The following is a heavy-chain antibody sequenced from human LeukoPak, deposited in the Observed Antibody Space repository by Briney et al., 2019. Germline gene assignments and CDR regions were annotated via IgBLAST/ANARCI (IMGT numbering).Heavy chain of an antibody. V-gene: IGHV3-21*01. Sequence: GGSLRLSCAASGFTFSSYSMNWVRQAPGKGLEWVSSISSSSSYIYYADSVKGRFTISRDNAKNSLYLQMNSPRAEDTAVYYCARDRSEYNWNDVYYYGMDVWGQGTTVPVSS. J-gene: IGHJ6*02. CDR2: ISSSSSYI. CDR3: ARDRSEYNWNDVYYYGMDV. CDR1: GFTFSSYS. D-gene: IGHD1-1*01.